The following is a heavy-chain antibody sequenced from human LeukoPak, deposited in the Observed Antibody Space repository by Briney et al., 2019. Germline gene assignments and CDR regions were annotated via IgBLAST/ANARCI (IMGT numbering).Heavy chain of an antibody. CDR3: ARATTVLYWYFGL. Sequence: SETLSLTCAVYGGSFSGYYWSWIRQPPGKGLEWIGEINHSGSTNYNPSLKSRVTISVDTSKNQFSLKLTSVTAADTAVYYCARATTVLYWYFGLWGRGTLVTVSS. CDR1: GGSFSGYY. D-gene: IGHD4-11*01. V-gene: IGHV4-34*01. CDR2: INHSGST. J-gene: IGHJ2*01.